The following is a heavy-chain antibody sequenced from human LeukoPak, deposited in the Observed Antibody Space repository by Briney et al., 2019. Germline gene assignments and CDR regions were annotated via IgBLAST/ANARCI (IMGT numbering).Heavy chain of an antibody. J-gene: IGHJ4*02. V-gene: IGHV5-51*01. CDR1: GYSFISYW. CDR3: ARSRGGGCTNAVCFYFDY. D-gene: IGHD2-8*01. CDR2: VYPGDSDT. Sequence: GESLKISCKGSGYSFISYWIGWVRQMPGKGLEWMGIVYPGDSDTRYSPSFQGQVTISADKSISTAYLQWSSLKASDTAMYYCARSRGGGCTNAVCFYFDYWGQGTLVTVSS.